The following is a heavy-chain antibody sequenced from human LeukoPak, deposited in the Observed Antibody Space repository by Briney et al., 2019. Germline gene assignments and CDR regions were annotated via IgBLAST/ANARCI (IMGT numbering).Heavy chain of an antibody. V-gene: IGHV3-7*01. Sequence: GSLRLSCAASGFTFSSYWMSWVRQAPGKGLEWVANIKQDGSEKYYVDTVKGRFTISRDNSKNTLYLQMNSLRAEDTAVYYCARDSGSRGYFDYWGQGTLVTVSS. CDR1: GFTFSSYW. J-gene: IGHJ4*02. D-gene: IGHD1-26*01. CDR2: IKQDGSEK. CDR3: ARDSGSRGYFDY.